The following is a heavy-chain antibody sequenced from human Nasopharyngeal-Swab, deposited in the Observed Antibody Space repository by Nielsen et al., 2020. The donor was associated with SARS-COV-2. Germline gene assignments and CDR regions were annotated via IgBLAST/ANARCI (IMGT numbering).Heavy chain of an antibody. J-gene: IGHJ6*02. CDR3: AKDFNVDTAMVTYYYGMDV. V-gene: IGHV3-7*03. CDR2: VNQDGSEK. Sequence: GESLKISCEVSGFMFSDYWISWVRQAPGEGLEWVANVNQDGSEKYYVDSVKGRFTTSRDNAKSSLYLQMNSLRAEDTALYYCAKDFNVDTAMVTYYYGMDVWGQGTTVTVSS. CDR1: GFMFSDYW. D-gene: IGHD5-18*01.